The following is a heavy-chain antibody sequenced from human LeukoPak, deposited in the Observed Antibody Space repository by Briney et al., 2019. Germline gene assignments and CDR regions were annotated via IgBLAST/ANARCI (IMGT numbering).Heavy chain of an antibody. Sequence: PGGSLRLSCAASGFTFSSYAMHWVRQAPGKGLEWVAVISYDGSNKYYADSVKGRFTISRDNSKNTLYLQMNSLRAEDTAVYYCAREVLLGSDWGQGTLVTVSS. D-gene: IGHD3-10*01. CDR3: AREVLLGSD. J-gene: IGHJ4*02. CDR2: ISYDGSNK. CDR1: GFTFSSYA. V-gene: IGHV3-30-3*01.